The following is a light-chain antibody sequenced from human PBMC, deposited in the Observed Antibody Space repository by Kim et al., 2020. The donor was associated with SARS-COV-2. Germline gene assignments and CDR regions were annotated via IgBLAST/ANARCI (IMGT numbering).Light chain of an antibody. J-gene: IGKJ3*01. CDR3: QKYNSAPIFT. Sequence: DIQMTQSPSSLSASVGDRVTITCRASQGISNYLAWYQQKPGKVPKLLIYAASTLQSGVPSRFSGSGSGTDFTLTIISLQPEDVATYYCQKYNSAPIFTFGPGTKMKIK. CDR2: AAS. V-gene: IGKV1-27*01. CDR1: QGISNY.